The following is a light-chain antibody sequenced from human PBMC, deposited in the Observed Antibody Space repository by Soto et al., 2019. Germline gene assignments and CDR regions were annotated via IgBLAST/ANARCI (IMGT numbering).Light chain of an antibody. CDR3: QQYNNWPLT. CDR2: DAS. CDR1: QSITGN. J-gene: IGKJ4*01. Sequence: IVRTHSPATLSVSPGEIATLSFGASQSITGNLTWYQQKPGQAPRLLIYDASTRATGIPARFSGSGSGTEFTLTISSLQSEDFAVYYCQQYNNWPLTFGGGTKVDIK. V-gene: IGKV3-15*01.